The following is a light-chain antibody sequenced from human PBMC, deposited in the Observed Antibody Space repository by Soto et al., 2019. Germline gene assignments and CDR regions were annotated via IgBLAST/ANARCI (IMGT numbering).Light chain of an antibody. Sequence: IQMTQSPSSLSASVGDRVTITCRASQGVRDDVGWYQQKPGKAPKLLIYSASTLQSGVPSRFSGSGSGTDFTLTISGLQPEYFAIYYSLRDSHYPLTFGGGTKVDIK. CDR3: LRDSHYPLT. CDR1: QGVRDD. V-gene: IGKV1-6*01. CDR2: SAS. J-gene: IGKJ4*01.